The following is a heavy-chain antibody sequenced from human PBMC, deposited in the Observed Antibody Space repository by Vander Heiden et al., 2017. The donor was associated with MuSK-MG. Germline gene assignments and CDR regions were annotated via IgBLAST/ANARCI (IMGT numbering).Heavy chain of an antibody. J-gene: IGHJ3*02. V-gene: IGHV1-18*01. CDR2: ISAYNGNT. D-gene: IGHD2-15*01. CDR3: ARGFSGIVVVVAATLDAFDI. Sequence: QVQLVQSGAEVKKPGASVKVSCKASGYTFTSYGISWVRQAPGQGLEWMGWISAYNGNTNYAQKLQGRVTMTTDTSTSTAYMELRSLRSDDTAVYYCARGFSGIVVVVAATLDAFDIWGQGTMVTVSS. CDR1: GYTFTSYG.